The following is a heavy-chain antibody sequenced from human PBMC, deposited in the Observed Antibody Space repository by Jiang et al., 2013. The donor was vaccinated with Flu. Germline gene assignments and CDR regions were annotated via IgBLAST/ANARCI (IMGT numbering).Heavy chain of an antibody. V-gene: IGHV4-59*01. CDR3: ARDFDSEMATIN. D-gene: IGHD5-24*01. CDR2: IYYSGST. J-gene: IGHJ4*02. CDR1: GGSISSYY. Sequence: SGSGPVKPSETLSLTCTVSGGSISSYYWSWIRQPPGKGLEWIGYIYYSGSTNYNPSLKSRVTISVDTSKNQFSLKLSSVTAADTAVYYCARDFDSEMATINWGQGTLVTVSS.